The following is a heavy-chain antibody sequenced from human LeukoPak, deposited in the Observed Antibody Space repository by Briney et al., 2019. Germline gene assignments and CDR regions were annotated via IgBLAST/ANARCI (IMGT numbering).Heavy chain of an antibody. Sequence: ASVKVSCKVSGYTLTELSMHWVRQAPGKGLEWMGGFDPEDGETIYAQKFQGRVTMTEDTSTDTAYMELSSLRSEDTAVYYCATERLAAAASTRAGVWRYWGQGTLVTVSS. CDR3: ATERLAAAASTRAGVWRY. J-gene: IGHJ4*02. D-gene: IGHD6-13*01. V-gene: IGHV1-24*01. CDR1: GYTLTELS. CDR2: FDPEDGET.